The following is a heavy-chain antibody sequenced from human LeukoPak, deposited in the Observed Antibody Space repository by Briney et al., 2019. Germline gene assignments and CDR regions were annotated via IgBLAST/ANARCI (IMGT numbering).Heavy chain of an antibody. CDR1: GFTFSSYA. CDR3: ARDDYGETFDY. D-gene: IGHD4-17*01. Sequence: GGSLRLSCAASGFTFSSYAMSWVRQAPGKGLDWVSAISGRGGSTFYADSVKGRFTISRDNSKNTLYLQMNSLRAEDTAVYYCARDDYGETFDYWGQGTLVTVSS. V-gene: IGHV3-23*01. J-gene: IGHJ4*02. CDR2: ISGRGGST.